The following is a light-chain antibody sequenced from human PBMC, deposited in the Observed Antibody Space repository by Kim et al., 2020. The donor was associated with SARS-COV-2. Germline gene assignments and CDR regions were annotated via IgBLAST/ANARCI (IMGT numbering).Light chain of an antibody. V-gene: IGLV6-57*02. Sequence: TCSSGNIASNCVQWYQQRPGSAPTTVIYAADQRPSGVPDRFSGSIDRSSNSAFLTISGLRTEDEADYYCQSYSVSQSYDTPLQWVLGGGTRLTVL. J-gene: IGLJ3*02. CDR3: QSYSVSQSYDTPLQWV. CDR1: SGNIASNC. CDR2: AAD.